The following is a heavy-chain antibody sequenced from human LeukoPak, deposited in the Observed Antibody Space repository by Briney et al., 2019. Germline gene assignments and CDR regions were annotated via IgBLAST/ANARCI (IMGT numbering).Heavy chain of an antibody. CDR2: IWYDGSNK. V-gene: IGHV3-33*01. D-gene: IGHD2-2*01. J-gene: IGHJ4*02. CDR3: ARDDCSSTSCYASYYFDY. CDR1: GFTFSSYG. Sequence: GGSLRLSCAASGFTFSSYGMHWVRQAPGKGLEWVAVIWYDGSNKYYADSVKDRFTISRDNSKNTLYLQMNSLRAEDTAVYYCARDDCSSTSCYASYYFDYWGQGTLVTVSS.